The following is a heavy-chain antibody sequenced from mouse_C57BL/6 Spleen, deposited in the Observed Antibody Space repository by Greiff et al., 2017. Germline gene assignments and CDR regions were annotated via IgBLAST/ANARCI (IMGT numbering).Heavy chain of an antibody. CDR2: IDPETGGT. CDR1: GYTFTDYE. CDR3: TRWGGNPFAY. D-gene: IGHD1-1*02. V-gene: IGHV1-15*01. Sequence: VQLQQSGAELARPGASVTLSCKASGYTFTDYEMHWVKQTPVHGLEWIGAIDPETGGTAYNQKFKGKAILTADKSSSTAYMELRSLTSEDSAVYYCTRWGGNPFAYWGQVTLVTVSA. J-gene: IGHJ3*01.